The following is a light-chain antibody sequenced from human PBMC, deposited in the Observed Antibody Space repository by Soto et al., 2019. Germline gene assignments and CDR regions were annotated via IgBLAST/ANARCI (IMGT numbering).Light chain of an antibody. CDR2: EVS. Sequence: SVLTQPASVSRSSGQSITISCTGTSRDGGAYNYVSWYQQHPGKAPKLMIYEVSKRPSVVSNRCSCSKSGNTASLTISGLQAEDEADYYCSSYTSSSTYVFGTGTKVTVL. J-gene: IGLJ1*01. CDR3: SSYTSSSTYV. CDR1: SRDGGAYNY. V-gene: IGLV2-14*01.